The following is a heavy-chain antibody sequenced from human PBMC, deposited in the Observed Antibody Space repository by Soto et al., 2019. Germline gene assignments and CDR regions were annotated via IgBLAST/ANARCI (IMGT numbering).Heavy chain of an antibody. V-gene: IGHV3-33*01. CDR1: GFIFSSFG. J-gene: IGHJ4*02. CDR3: VRDLLGSGGHFDY. D-gene: IGHD7-27*01. CDR2: IWYDGSNT. Sequence: HPGGSLRLSCAASGFIFSSFGMHWVRQAPGKGLEWVAHIWYDGSNTYYADSVKGRFTISRDNSRNTVYLQMNSLRAEDTAVYHCVRDLLGSGGHFDYWGQGTPVTVSS.